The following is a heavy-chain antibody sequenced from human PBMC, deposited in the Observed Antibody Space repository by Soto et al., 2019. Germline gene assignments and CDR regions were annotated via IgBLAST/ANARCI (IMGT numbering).Heavy chain of an antibody. V-gene: IGHV4-39*01. J-gene: IGHJ6*02. CDR3: ARLNGAGLRDYYYGMDV. CDR1: GGSISSSSYY. D-gene: IGHD5-12*01. Sequence: SETLSLTCTVSGGSISSSSYYWGWIRQPPGKGLEWIGGIYYSGSTYYNPSLKSRVTISVDTSKNQFSLKLSSVTAADTAVYYCARLNGAGLRDYYYGMDVWGQGTTVTVSS. CDR2: IYYSGST.